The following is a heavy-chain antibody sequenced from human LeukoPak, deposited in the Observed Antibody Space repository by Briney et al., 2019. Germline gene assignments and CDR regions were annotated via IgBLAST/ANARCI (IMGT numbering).Heavy chain of an antibody. CDR1: GGSISSYY. CDR2: IYYTGST. V-gene: IGHV4-59*01. D-gene: IGHD2-15*01. CDR3: ARWAAPYYFDY. Sequence: SETLSLTCTVSGGSISSYYWSWIRQPLGKGLEWIGYIYYTGSTNYNPSLKSRVTISVDTSKNQFSLKLSSVTAADTAVYYCARWAAPYYFDYWGRGTLVTVSS. J-gene: IGHJ4*02.